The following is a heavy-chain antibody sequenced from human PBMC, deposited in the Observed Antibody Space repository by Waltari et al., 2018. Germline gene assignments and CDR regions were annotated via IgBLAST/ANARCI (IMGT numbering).Heavy chain of an antibody. Sequence: QLMQSGAEVKQPGASVRVSCTASGSTFTSYVNNWVRQAPGRGLEWMGWISGYNGNINYAQSLQGRISMTTDTSTSTAYMELRSLTSDYTAVYYCARDRGPSAVTSFDSWGQGTLVTVSP. CDR3: ARDRGPSAVTSFDS. V-gene: IGHV1-18*01. CDR1: GSTFTSYV. J-gene: IGHJ4*02. D-gene: IGHD4-17*01. CDR2: ISGYNGNI.